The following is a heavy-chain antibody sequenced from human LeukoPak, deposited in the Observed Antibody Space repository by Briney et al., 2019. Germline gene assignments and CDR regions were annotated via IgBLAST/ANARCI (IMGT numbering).Heavy chain of an antibody. J-gene: IGHJ6*03. CDR1: GGSISSYY. V-gene: IGHV4-59*01. CDR3: ARGGRWYMDV. Sequence: SETLSLTCTVSGGSISSYYWSWIRQPPGKGLEWIGYIYYSGSTNYNPSLKSRVTIPVDTSKNQFSLKLSSVTAADTAVYYCARGGRWYMDVWGKGTTVTVSS. CDR2: IYYSGST. D-gene: IGHD4-23*01.